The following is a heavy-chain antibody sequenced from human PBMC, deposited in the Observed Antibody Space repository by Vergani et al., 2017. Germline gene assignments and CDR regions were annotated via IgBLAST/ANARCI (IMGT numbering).Heavy chain of an antibody. Sequence: QVQLQQWGAGLLKPSETLSLTCAVYGGSFSGYYWSWIRQPPGKGLEGIGEINHSGSTNYNRSLKSRFTISVDTSKNQFSLKLSYATAADTAGYYCARGQRVLWCGESGGENDAFDIWGQGTMVTVSS. CDR1: GGSFSGYY. CDR3: ARGQRVLWCGESGGENDAFDI. V-gene: IGHV4-34*01. CDR2: INHSGST. D-gene: IGHD3-10*01. J-gene: IGHJ3*02.